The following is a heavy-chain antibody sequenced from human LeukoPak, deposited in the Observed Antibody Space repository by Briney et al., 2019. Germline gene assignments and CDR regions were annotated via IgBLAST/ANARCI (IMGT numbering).Heavy chain of an antibody. CDR3: ARGLGLRLGELLAY. J-gene: IGHJ4*02. CDR1: GYTFTSYG. CDR2: ISAYNGNT. V-gene: IGHV1-18*01. D-gene: IGHD3-16*01. Sequence: ASVKVSCKASGYTFTSYGISWARQAPGQGLEWMGWISAYNGNTNYAQKLQGRVTMTTDTSTSTAYMELSSLRSEDTAVYYCARGLGLRLGELLAYWGQGTLVTVSS.